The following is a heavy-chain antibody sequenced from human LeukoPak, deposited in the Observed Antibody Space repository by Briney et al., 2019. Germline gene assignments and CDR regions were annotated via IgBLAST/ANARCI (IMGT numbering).Heavy chain of an antibody. CDR3: ARDGAPWSYYYYMDV. J-gene: IGHJ6*03. CDR2: ISAYNGNT. Sequence: ASVKVSCKASGYTFTSYGISWVRQAPGQGLEWMGWISAYNGNTNYAQKLQGRVTMTTDTSTSTAYMELRSLRSDDTAVYYCARDGAPWSYYYYMDVWGKGTTVTASS. V-gene: IGHV1-18*01. D-gene: IGHD2-8*01. CDR1: GYTFTSYG.